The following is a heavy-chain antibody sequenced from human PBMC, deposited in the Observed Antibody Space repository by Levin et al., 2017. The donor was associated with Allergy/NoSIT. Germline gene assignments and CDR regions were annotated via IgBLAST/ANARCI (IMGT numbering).Heavy chain of an antibody. V-gene: IGHV1-2*06. J-gene: IGHJ3*02. Sequence: ASVKVSCKASGYTFTGYYMHWVRQAPGQGLEWMGRINPNSGGTNYAQKFQGRVTMTRDTSISTAYMELSRLRSDDTAVYYCARDRDNCSGGSCYYAFDIWGQGTMVTVSS. D-gene: IGHD2-15*01. CDR2: INPNSGGT. CDR1: GYTFTGYY. CDR3: ARDRDNCSGGSCYYAFDI.